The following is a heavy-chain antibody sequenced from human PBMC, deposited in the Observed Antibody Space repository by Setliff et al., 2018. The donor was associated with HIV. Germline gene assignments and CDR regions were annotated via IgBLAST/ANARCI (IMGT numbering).Heavy chain of an antibody. J-gene: IGHJ4*02. V-gene: IGHV3-66*01. CDR1: GFTVSSNY. D-gene: IGHD3-16*01. Sequence: GGSLRLSCAASGFTVSSNYMSWVRQAPGKGLEWVSVIYGGGTTHYADSVKGRFTISRDNAKNSLFLQMNNLRAEDTAVYYCVRRSNGEESLRRPDYWGQGTLVTVSS. CDR2: IYGGGTT. CDR3: VRRSNGEESLRRPDY.